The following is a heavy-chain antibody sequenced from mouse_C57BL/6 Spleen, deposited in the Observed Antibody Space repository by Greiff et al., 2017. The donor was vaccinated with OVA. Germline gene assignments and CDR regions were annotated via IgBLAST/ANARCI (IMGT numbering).Heavy chain of an antibody. V-gene: IGHV1-69*01. CDR1: GYTFTSYW. Sequence: QVQLQQPGAELVMPGASVKLSCKASGYTFTSYWMHWVKQRPGQGLEWIGEIDPSDSYTNYNQKFKGKSTLTVDKSSSTAYMQLSSLTSEDSAVYYCARWGYDDYDETWFAYWGQGTLVTVSA. CDR2: IDPSDSYT. J-gene: IGHJ3*01. CDR3: ARWGYDDYDETWFAY. D-gene: IGHD2-4*01.